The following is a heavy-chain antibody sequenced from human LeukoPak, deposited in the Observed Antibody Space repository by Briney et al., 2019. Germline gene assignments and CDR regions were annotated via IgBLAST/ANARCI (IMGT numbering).Heavy chain of an antibody. D-gene: IGHD2-2*01. CDR3: AKDLYCSDTSCYLFDY. Sequence: GSLRLSCAASGITFRSYAMGWVRQAPGKGLEWVSGISGSGVSTYYAESVEGRFTISRDNSKNTLYLQMDNLRAEDTALYYCAKDLYCSDTSCYLFDYWGQGTLVTVSS. J-gene: IGHJ4*02. V-gene: IGHV3-23*01. CDR1: GITFRSYA. CDR2: ISGSGVST.